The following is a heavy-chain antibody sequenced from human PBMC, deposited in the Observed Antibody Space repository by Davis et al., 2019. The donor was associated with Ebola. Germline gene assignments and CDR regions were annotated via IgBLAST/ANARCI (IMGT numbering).Heavy chain of an antibody. V-gene: IGHV3-48*02. J-gene: IGHJ1*01. D-gene: IGHD6-19*01. CDR1: GFTFSSYS. Sequence: GESLKISCAASGFTFSSYSMNWVRQAPGKGLEWVSYISSSSSTIYYADSVKGRFTISRDNAKNSLYLQMNSLRDEDTAVYYCARDNGYSQWLVAEYFQHWGQGTLVTVSS. CDR3: ARDNGYSQWLVAEYFQH. CDR2: ISSSSSTI.